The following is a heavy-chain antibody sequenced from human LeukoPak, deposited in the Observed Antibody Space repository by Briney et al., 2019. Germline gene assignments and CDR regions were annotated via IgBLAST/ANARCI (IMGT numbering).Heavy chain of an antibody. CDR2: ISGSGGST. V-gene: IGHV3-23*01. CDR3: AKDMDIVVVPAAYDY. D-gene: IGHD2-2*03. CDR1: GFTFSSYA. J-gene: IGHJ4*02. Sequence: GGSLRPSCAASGFTFSSYAMSWVRQAPGKGLEWVSAISGSGGSTYYADSVKGRFTISRDNSKNTLYLQVNSLRAEDTAVYYCAKDMDIVVVPAAYDYWGQGTLVTVSS.